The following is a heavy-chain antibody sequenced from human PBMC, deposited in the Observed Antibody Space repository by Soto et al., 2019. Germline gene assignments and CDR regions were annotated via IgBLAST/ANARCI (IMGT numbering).Heavy chain of an antibody. Sequence: QVQLVESGGGVVQPGRSLRLSCAASGFTFSSYAMHWVRQAPGKGLEWVAVISYDGSNKYYADSVKGRFTISRDNSKNTLYLHMDSLRAADTAVYYCARARGYSGSGTRMDVWGKGTRVTVSS. V-gene: IGHV3-30-3*01. CDR1: GFTFSSYA. D-gene: IGHD1-26*01. CDR2: ISYDGSNK. CDR3: ARARGYSGSGTRMDV. J-gene: IGHJ6*04.